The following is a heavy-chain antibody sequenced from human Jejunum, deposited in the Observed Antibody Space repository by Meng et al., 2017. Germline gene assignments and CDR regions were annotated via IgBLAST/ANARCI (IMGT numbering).Heavy chain of an antibody. Sequence: QVTLQGSGPGLVKPSETLSLTCTVFSASMNPYYWSWIRQPPGKGLEWIGYIHYSGSTDYNPSLQSRLTISVDTSKNHFSLKLMSVTAADTAVYYCARGNGWHDYWGQGTLVTVSS. D-gene: IGHD6-19*01. V-gene: IGHV4-59*01. CDR1: SASMNPYY. J-gene: IGHJ4*02. CDR2: IHYSGST. CDR3: ARGNGWHDY.